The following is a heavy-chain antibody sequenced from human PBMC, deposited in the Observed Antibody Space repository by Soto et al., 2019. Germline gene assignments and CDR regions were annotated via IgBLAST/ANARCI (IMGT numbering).Heavy chain of an antibody. CDR3: AKDLDSFDFWSGSLTHDY. Sequence: PGESLKISCAASGFTFSSYAMSWVRQAPGKGLEWVSAISGSGGSTYYADSVKGRFTISRDNSKNTLYLQMNSLRAEDTAVYYCAKDLDSFDFWSGSLTHDYWGQGALVTVSS. V-gene: IGHV3-23*01. CDR2: ISGSGGST. J-gene: IGHJ4*02. D-gene: IGHD3-3*01. CDR1: GFTFSSYA.